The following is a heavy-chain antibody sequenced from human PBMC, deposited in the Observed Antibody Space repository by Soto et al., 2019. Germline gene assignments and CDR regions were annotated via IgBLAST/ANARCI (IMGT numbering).Heavy chain of an antibody. J-gene: IGHJ4*02. CDR1: GGSVSKKTYY. CDR2: VYYSGTT. D-gene: IGHD4-17*01. Sequence: SETRSRTWSVSGGSVSKKTYYGSWIRQPPGKRLEWIGYVYYSGTTNYNPSLKSRVTISVDLSKNQFSLRLSSVTTADTALYYCARTTAVPNTLRSRYFFDYWGQGTLVTVSS. V-gene: IGHV4-61*01. CDR3: ARTTAVPNTLRSRYFFDY.